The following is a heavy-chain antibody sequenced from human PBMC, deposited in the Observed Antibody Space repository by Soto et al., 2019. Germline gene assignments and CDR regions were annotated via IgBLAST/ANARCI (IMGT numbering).Heavy chain of an antibody. CDR2: INHSGST. CDR3: ARGAAERKLGYCSSTSCYRGGRYYYYGMDV. J-gene: IGHJ6*02. D-gene: IGHD2-2*02. CDR1: GGSFSGYY. Sequence: ASETLSLTCAVYGGSFSGYYWSWIRQPPGKGLEWIGEINHSGSTNYNPSLKSRVTISVDTSKNQFSLKLSSVTAADTAVYYCARGAAERKLGYCSSTSCYRGGRYYYYGMDVWGQGTTVTVSS. V-gene: IGHV4-34*01.